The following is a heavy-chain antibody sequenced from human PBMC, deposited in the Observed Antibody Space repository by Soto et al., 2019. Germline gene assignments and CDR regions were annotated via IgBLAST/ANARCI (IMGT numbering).Heavy chain of an antibody. D-gene: IGHD2-2*02. CDR3: SREGGRHCIPTRCYNAFDL. Sequence: EVQLVESGGGLVQPGGSLRLSCASSGFPFSAFSMNWVRQAPGKGLEWVAYISSSGSTIYYTDSVKGRFTISRDNAKSSLYLQMDSLRDEDTAVYDWSREGGRHCIPTRCYNAFDLWGHGTMVTVSS. CDR2: ISSSGSTI. V-gene: IGHV3-48*02. J-gene: IGHJ3*01. CDR1: GFPFSAFS.